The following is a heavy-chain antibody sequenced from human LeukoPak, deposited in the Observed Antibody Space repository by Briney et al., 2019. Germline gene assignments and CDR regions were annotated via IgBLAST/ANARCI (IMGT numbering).Heavy chain of an antibody. V-gene: IGHV1-2*02. CDR1: GYAFTVYY. D-gene: IGHD6-6*01. J-gene: IGHJ4*02. CDR2: INPNSGDT. CDR3: AKAVGSSGSRPVDS. Sequence: EASVKVSCKASGYAFTVYYVHWVRQAPGQGLEWMGWINPNSGDTNSAQKFQGRVTMTRDQFISTAYMERSSLRSDDTAMYYCAKAVGSSGSRPVDSWGQGTLLTVSS.